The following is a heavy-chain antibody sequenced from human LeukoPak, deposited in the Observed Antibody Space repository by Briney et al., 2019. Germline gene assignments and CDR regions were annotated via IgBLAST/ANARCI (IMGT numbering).Heavy chain of an antibody. CDR1: GGSISSSSYY. V-gene: IGHV4-39*01. Sequence: SETLSLTCTVSGGSISSSSYYWGWIRQPPGKGLEWIGSIYYSGSTYYNPSPKSRVTISVDTSKNQFSLKLSSVTAADTAVYYCARRTFGELKFDYWGQGTLVTVSS. CDR3: ARRTFGELKFDY. D-gene: IGHD3-10*01. CDR2: IYYSGST. J-gene: IGHJ4*02.